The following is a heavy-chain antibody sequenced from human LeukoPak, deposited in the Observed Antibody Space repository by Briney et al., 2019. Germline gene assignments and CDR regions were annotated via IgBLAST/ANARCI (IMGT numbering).Heavy chain of an antibody. CDR3: TTGGYGDYGGEFDY. D-gene: IGHD4-17*01. J-gene: IGHJ4*02. V-gene: IGHV3-15*01. Sequence: KPGGSLRLSCAASGFTFSNAWMSWVRQAPGKGLEWVGRIKSKTDGGTTDYAAPVKGRFTISRDDSKNTLYLQMNSLKTEDTAVYYCTTGGYGDYGGEFDYWGQGTLVTVSS. CDR1: GFTFSNAW. CDR2: IKSKTDGGTT.